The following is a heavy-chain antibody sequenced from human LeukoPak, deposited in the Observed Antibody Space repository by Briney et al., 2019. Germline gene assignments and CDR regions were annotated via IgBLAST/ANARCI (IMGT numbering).Heavy chain of an antibody. CDR3: AREKGRPPREAFDI. J-gene: IGHJ3*02. CDR1: GGSISSGGYS. CDR2: IYYSGST. D-gene: IGHD6-6*01. V-gene: IGHV4-61*08. Sequence: SETLSLTCAVSGGSISSGGYSWSWIRQPPGKGLEWIGYIYYSGSTNYNPSLKSRVTISVDTSKNQFSLKLSSVTAADTAVYYCAREKGRPPREAFDIWGQGTMVTVSS.